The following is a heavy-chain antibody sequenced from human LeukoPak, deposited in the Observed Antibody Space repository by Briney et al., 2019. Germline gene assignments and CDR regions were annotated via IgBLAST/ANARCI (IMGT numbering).Heavy chain of an antibody. V-gene: IGHV3-15*01. J-gene: IGHJ3*02. D-gene: IGHD3-22*01. Sequence: GGSLRLSCAASGFTFSNAWMSWVRRAPGKGLEWVGRIKSKTDGGTTDYAAPVKGRFTISRDDSKNTLYLQMNSLKTEDTAVYYCTTGNYYYDSSGYAFDIWGQGTMVTVSS. CDR2: IKSKTDGGTT. CDR3: TTGNYYYDSSGYAFDI. CDR1: GFTFSNAW.